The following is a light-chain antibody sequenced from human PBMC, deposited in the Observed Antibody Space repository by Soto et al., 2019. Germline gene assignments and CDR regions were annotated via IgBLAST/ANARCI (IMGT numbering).Light chain of an antibody. Sequence: QAVLTQPASVSGSPGQSITISCSGTNADVGGYNYVCCYKQYQGKAPNIIIYQVSNRTSGVSNRLSAPKFGKTASLPISRLQAQAEGDYYCTSYSDNSTYVFATGTKVTV. J-gene: IGLJ1*01. V-gene: IGLV2-14*03. CDR2: QVS. CDR3: TSYSDNSTYV. CDR1: NADVGGYNY.